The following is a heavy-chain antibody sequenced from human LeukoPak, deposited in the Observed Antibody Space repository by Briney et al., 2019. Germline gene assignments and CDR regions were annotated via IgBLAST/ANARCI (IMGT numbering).Heavy chain of an antibody. V-gene: IGHV1-2*02. CDR3: ARGSSGGSYLPYYFDY. CDR1: GYTFTGHY. CDR2: INPNSGGT. J-gene: IGHJ4*02. D-gene: IGHD1-26*01. Sequence: ASVKVSCKPSGYTFTGHYIHWVRQAPGQGLEWMGWINPNSGGTNYAQKFQGRVTMARDTSISTAYMELSSLRSDDTALYYCARGSSGGSYLPYYFDYWGQGTLVTVSS.